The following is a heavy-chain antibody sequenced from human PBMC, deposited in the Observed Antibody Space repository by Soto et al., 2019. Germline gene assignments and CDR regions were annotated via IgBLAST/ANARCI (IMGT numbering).Heavy chain of an antibody. V-gene: IGHV2-5*02. Sequence: QITVKEPGPTVVKPTQTLTLNCTFSGVSLSSSGVGVGWIRQPPGKALEWLALISWDDDKRYSPSLKSRLTVTKDTSKSQVVLSMTNMDPADTATYFCALGGGSGRGSSGFFDLWGQGTLVTVSS. CDR3: ALGGGSGRGSSGFFDL. CDR1: GVSLSSSGVG. D-gene: IGHD6-6*01. J-gene: IGHJ4*02. CDR2: ISWDDDK.